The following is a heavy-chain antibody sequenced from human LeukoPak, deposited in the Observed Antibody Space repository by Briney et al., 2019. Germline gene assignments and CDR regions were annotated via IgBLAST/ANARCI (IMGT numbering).Heavy chain of an antibody. D-gene: IGHD6-19*01. Sequence: GGSLRRSCAAAGFTFSRYWMHWARQAPGKGLVWVSRMNSDGSSTRYADFVKGRFTISRDNAKNTLYLQMNSLRAEDTAVYYCAKWIPSSGWYPYPFDYWGQGTLVTVSS. CDR3: AKWIPSSGWYPYPFDY. J-gene: IGHJ4*02. CDR2: MNSDGSST. V-gene: IGHV3-74*01. CDR1: GFTFSRYW.